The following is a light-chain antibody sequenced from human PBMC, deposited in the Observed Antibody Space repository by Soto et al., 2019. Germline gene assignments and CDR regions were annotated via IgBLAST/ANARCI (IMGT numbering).Light chain of an antibody. Sequence: QSALTQPASVSGSPGQSITISCTGTSSDVGTYNYVSWYQHRPGKAPKLMIYDVSYRPSGVSNRFSGSKSANTASLTISGLQAEDDADYYCSSYTTSNTQVFGGGTKDIVL. CDR2: DVS. CDR3: SSYTTSNTQV. V-gene: IGLV2-14*01. CDR1: SSDVGTYNY. J-gene: IGLJ3*02.